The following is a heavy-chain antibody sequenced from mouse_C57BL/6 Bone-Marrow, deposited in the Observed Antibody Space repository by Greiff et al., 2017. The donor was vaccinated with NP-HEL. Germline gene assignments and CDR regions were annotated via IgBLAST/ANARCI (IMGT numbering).Heavy chain of an antibody. CDR3: AREGGMVTTG. V-gene: IGHV1-81*01. Sequence: VQLQESGAELARPGASVKLCCKADGGDGTGCWMGVGWEGTGQGLEWIGEIYPRRGKTYYNEKFKGKATLTADKSSSTAYMELRSLTSEDSAVYFCAREGGMVTTGWGQGTLVTVSA. CDR2: IYPRRGKT. D-gene: IGHD2-2*01. CDR1: GGDGTGCW. J-gene: IGHJ3*01.